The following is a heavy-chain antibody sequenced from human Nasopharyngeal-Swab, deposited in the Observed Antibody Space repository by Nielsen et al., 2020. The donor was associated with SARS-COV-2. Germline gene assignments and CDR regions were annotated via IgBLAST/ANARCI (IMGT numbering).Heavy chain of an antibody. Sequence: GGSLRLSCAASGFTFSSYGMHWVRQAPGKGLEWVAVISYDGSNKYYADSVKGRFTISRDNSKNTLYLQMNSLRAEDTAVYYCAKDLGYSSSWYGYGMDVWGQGTTVTVSS. D-gene: IGHD6-13*01. V-gene: IGHV3-30*18. CDR3: AKDLGYSSSWYGYGMDV. CDR2: ISYDGSNK. J-gene: IGHJ6*02. CDR1: GFTFSSYG.